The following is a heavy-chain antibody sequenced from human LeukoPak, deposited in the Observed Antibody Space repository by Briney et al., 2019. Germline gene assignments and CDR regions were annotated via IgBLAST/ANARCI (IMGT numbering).Heavy chain of an antibody. CDR3: ARGTDYDFWSGYYGAFDI. V-gene: IGHV1-69*04. CDR2: IIPILGIA. D-gene: IGHD3-3*01. CDR1: GGTFSSYA. J-gene: IGHJ3*02. Sequence: LWASVKVSCKASGGTFSSYAISWVRQAPGQGLEWMGRIIPILGIANYAQKFQGRVTITADKSTSTAYMELSSLRSEDTAVYYCARGTDYDFWSGYYGAFDIWGQGTMVTVSS.